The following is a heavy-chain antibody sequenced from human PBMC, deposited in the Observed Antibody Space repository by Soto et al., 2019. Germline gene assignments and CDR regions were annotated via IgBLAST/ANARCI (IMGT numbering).Heavy chain of an antibody. CDR2: FDPEDGET. CDR3: ARDDIVVVPGDAFEI. CDR1: GYTLTELS. D-gene: IGHD2-2*01. J-gene: IGHJ3*02. V-gene: IGHV1-24*01. Sequence: GASVKVSCKVSGYTLTELSMHWVRQAPGKGLEWMGGFDPEDGETIYAQKFQGRVTMTADTSTSTAYMELRSLRSDDTAVYYCARDDIVVVPGDAFEIWGQGTMVTVSS.